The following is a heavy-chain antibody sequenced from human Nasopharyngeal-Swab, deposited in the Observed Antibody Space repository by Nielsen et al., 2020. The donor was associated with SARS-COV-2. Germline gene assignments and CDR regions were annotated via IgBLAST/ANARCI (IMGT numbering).Heavy chain of an antibody. J-gene: IGHJ6*02. CDR3: TKDDRRSQWLVDYYYGMDV. D-gene: IGHD6-19*01. V-gene: IGHV3-23*01. Sequence: GVSLRLSCAASGFTFSSYAMSWVRQAPGKGLEWVSAISGSGGSTYYADSVKGRFTISRDNSKNTLYLQMNSLSAEDTAVYYCTKDDRRSQWLVDYYYGMDVWGQGTTVTVSS. CDR2: ISGSGGST. CDR1: GFTFSSYA.